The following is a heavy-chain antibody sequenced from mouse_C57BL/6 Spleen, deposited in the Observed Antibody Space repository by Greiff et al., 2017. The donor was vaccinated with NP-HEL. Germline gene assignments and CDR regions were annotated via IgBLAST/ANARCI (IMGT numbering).Heavy chain of an antibody. Sequence: QVQLQQPGAELVKPGASVKMSCKASGYTFTSYWITWVKQRPGQGLEWIGDIHPGSGSTNYNEKFKSKATLTVDTSSSTAYMQLSSLTSEDSAVYYCARERGSYYGSSWYFDVWGTGTTVTVSS. CDR2: IHPGSGST. V-gene: IGHV1-55*01. J-gene: IGHJ1*03. CDR3: ARERGSYYGSSWYFDV. D-gene: IGHD1-1*01. CDR1: GYTFTSYW.